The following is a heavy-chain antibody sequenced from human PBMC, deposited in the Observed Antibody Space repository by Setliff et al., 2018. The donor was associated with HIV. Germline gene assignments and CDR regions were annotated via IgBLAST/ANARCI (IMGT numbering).Heavy chain of an antibody. Sequence: SETLSLTCTVSGGSISPYYWSWIRQPPGKGLEWTAWISDSGTTNYNPSLKSRVTLSVDTSKNQFSLSLTSVTGADTAVYYCARGGASSKYLDPWGQGTLVTVSS. J-gene: IGHJ5*02. D-gene: IGHD2-15*01. CDR3: ARGGASSKYLDP. CDR1: GGSISPYY. V-gene: IGHV4-59*01. CDR2: ISDSGTT.